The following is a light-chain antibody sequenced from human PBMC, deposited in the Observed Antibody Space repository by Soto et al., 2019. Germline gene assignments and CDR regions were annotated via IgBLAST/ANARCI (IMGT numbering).Light chain of an antibody. CDR1: QSVSNY. V-gene: IGKV3-11*01. CDR3: QQRSNWPLLT. Sequence: EIVLTQSPATLSLSPGERATLSCRASQSVSNYLAWYQQKLGQAPRLLIYDASNRATGIPARFSGSGSGTDFTLTISSLEPEDFAVYYCQQRSNWPLLTFGGGTKVEIK. CDR2: DAS. J-gene: IGKJ4*01.